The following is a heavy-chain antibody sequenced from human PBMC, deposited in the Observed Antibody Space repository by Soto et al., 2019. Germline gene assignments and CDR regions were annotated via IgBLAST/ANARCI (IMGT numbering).Heavy chain of an antibody. J-gene: IGHJ6*02. V-gene: IGHV1-69*13. D-gene: IGHD2-2*01. CDR1: GGTFSSYA. CDR2: IIPIFGTA. Sequence: SVKVSCKASGGTFSSYAISWVRQAPGQGLEWMGGIIPIFGTANYAQKFQGRITITADESTSTAYMELSSLRSEDTAVYYCARGYCSSTSCLAGYYYYGMDVWGQGTTVTVSS. CDR3: ARGYCSSTSCLAGYYYYGMDV.